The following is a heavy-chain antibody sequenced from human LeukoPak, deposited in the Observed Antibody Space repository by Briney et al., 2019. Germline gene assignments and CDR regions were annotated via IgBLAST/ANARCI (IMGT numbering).Heavy chain of an antibody. CDR2: FRGSGSNS. CDR3: ANAKGSSGSGSSWDN. D-gene: IGHD2-15*01. V-gene: IGHV3-23*01. CDR1: GFPFRCYV. Sequence: GALRPSCAASGFPFRCYVLGWVRPAPGKGLEWVSTFRGSGSNSYYADSVEGRFTISRDNSKNTLYLQMNSLRSEDTAIYYCANAKGSSGSGSSWDNWGQGTLVTVSS. J-gene: IGHJ4*02.